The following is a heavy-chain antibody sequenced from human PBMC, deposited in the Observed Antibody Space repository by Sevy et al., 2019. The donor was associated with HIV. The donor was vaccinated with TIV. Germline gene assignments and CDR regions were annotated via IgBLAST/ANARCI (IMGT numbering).Heavy chain of an antibody. CDR1: GYTFTGYY. V-gene: IGHV1-2*06. Sequence: ASVKVSCKASGYTFTGYYMHWVRQAPGQGLEWMGRINPNSGGTNYAQKFQGRVTMTRDTSISTAYMELSRLRSDDTAVYYCARDGQDIVVVVAAEVFDYWGQGTLVTVSS. CDR3: ARDGQDIVVVVAAEVFDY. D-gene: IGHD2-15*01. J-gene: IGHJ4*02. CDR2: INPNSGGT.